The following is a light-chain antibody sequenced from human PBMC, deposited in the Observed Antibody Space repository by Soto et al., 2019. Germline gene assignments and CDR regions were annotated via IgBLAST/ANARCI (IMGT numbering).Light chain of an antibody. J-gene: IGKJ4*01. CDR1: QDISNY. Sequence: DIQMTQSPSSLSASVGDRVTITCQASQDISNYLNWYQQKPGKAPKLLNYDASKLETGVTSRFRGSGPGTDFTFTINGVQPEDIAKYYCQQYDNLPLTFGGGTKVEIK. V-gene: IGKV1-33*01. CDR3: QQYDNLPLT. CDR2: DAS.